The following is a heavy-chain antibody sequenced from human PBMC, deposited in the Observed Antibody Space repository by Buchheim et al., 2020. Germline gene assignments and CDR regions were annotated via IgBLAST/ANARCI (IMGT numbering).Heavy chain of an antibody. CDR2: IWYDGSNK. Sequence: QVQLVESGGGVVQPGRSLRLSCAASGFTFSSYGMHWVRQAPGKGLEWVAVIWYDGSNKYYADSVKGRFTISRANSKNTLYLQMNSLRAEDTAVYYCAREPKLGHFSYYGMDVWGQGTT. J-gene: IGHJ6*02. V-gene: IGHV3-33*01. CDR3: AREPKLGHFSYYGMDV. D-gene: IGHD7-27*01. CDR1: GFTFSSYG.